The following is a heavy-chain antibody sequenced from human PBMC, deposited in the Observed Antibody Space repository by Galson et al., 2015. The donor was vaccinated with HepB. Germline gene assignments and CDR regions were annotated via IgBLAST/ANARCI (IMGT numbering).Heavy chain of an antibody. J-gene: IGHJ4*02. CDR2: INSDGSST. Sequence: SLRLSCAASGLTFSSYWMHWVRQAPGKGLVWVSRINSDGSSTNNADSVKGRFTISRDNAKNTLYLQMNRLRAEDAAVYYCVRDLGDTDEYWGQGTLVTVSS. D-gene: IGHD5-18*01. CDR1: GLTFSSYW. CDR3: VRDLGDTDEY. V-gene: IGHV3-74*01.